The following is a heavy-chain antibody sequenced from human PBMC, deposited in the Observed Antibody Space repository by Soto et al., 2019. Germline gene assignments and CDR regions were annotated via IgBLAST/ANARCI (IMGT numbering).Heavy chain of an antibody. Sequence: GGSLRLSCAASGFTFSSYGMHWVRQAPGKGLEWVAVISYDGSNKYYADSVKGRFTISRDNSKNTLYLQMNSLRAEDTAVYYCAKQGGYYDSSGYSYFDYWGQGTLVTVSS. V-gene: IGHV3-30*18. J-gene: IGHJ4*02. CDR2: ISYDGSNK. D-gene: IGHD3-22*01. CDR1: GFTFSSYG. CDR3: AKQGGYYDSSGYSYFDY.